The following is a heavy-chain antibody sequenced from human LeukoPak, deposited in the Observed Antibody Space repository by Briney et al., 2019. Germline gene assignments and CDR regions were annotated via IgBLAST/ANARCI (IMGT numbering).Heavy chain of an antibody. CDR3: AKAQAGGYNYAPLDY. CDR2: ISGSGGNI. V-gene: IGHV3-23*01. D-gene: IGHD5-18*01. J-gene: IGHJ4*02. Sequence: GGSLRLSCAASGFTFNLYGMNWVRQAPGKGLEWVSSISGSGGNIYYADFVKGRFTISRDNSENTLYLQMNSLRAEDTAVYYCAKAQAGGYNYAPLDYWGQGTVVTVPS. CDR1: GFTFNLYG.